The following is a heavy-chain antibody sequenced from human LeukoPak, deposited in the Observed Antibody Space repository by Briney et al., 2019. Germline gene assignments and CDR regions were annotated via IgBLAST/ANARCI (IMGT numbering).Heavy chain of an antibody. J-gene: IGHJ3*02. CDR1: GFIFGDYY. CDR3: ARETYGDYGPRNAFHI. D-gene: IGHD4-17*01. Sequence: GGSLRLSCAASGFIFGDYYMSWIRQAPGKGLEWVSYVSGSSTYTDYADSVKGRFTISRANAKNSLYLEINSLRAEDTAVYYCARETYGDYGPRNAFHIWRQGTMVTVSS. CDR2: VSGSSTYT. V-gene: IGHV3-11*05.